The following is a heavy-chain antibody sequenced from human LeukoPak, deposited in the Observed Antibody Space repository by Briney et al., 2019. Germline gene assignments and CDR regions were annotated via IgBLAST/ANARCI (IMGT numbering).Heavy chain of an antibody. D-gene: IGHD4-23*01. CDR2: IYSGGNI. V-gene: IGHV3-53*01. J-gene: IGHJ4*02. CDR1: GFTVSSNC. CDR3: ARGDYGGNSVDY. Sequence: GGSLRLSCAASGFTVSSNCMTWVRQAPGKGLEWVSVIYSGGNIYYADFVKGRFTISRDNSKNTLYLQMNSLRAEDTAVYYCARGDYGGNSVDYWGQGTLVTVSS.